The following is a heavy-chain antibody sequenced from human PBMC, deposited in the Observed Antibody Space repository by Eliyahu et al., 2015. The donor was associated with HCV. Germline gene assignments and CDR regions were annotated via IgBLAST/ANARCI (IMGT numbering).Heavy chain of an antibody. CDR3: ARSGIFGVVIPLTY. Sequence: QVQLQQWGAGLLKPSETLSLTCAVYGGSFSGYYWSWIRQPPGKGLEWIGEINHSGSTNYNPSLKSRVTISVDTSKNQFSLKLSSVTAADTAVYYCARSGIFGVVIPLTYWGQGTLVTVSS. V-gene: IGHV4-34*01. J-gene: IGHJ4*02. CDR2: INHSGST. D-gene: IGHD3-3*01. CDR1: GGSFSGYY.